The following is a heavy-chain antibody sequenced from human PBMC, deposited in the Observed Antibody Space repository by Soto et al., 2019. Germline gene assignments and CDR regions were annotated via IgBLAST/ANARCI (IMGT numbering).Heavy chain of an antibody. CDR2: IYPGDSDT. J-gene: IGHJ4*02. CDR1: GYSFTSYW. V-gene: IGHV5-51*01. Sequence: GESLKISCKGSGYSFTSYWIGWVRQMPGKGLEWMGIIYPGDSDTRYSPSFQGQVTISADKSISTAYLQWSSLKASDTAMYYCARITMVRGVIIRVFDYWGQGTLVTVSS. CDR3: ARITMVRGVIIRVFDY. D-gene: IGHD3-10*01.